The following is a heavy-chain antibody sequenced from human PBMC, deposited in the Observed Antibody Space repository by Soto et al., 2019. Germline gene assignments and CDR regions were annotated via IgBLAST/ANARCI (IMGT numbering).Heavy chain of an antibody. CDR2: ISAYNGNT. CDR1: GYTFTSYG. J-gene: IGHJ4*02. D-gene: IGHD3-3*02. CDR3: ARDSRIFGVVRTFDY. V-gene: IGHV1-18*01. Sequence: ASVKVSCKASGYTFTSYGISWVRQAPGQGLEWMGWISAYNGNTNYAQKLQGRVTMTTDTSTSTAFMELRSLRSDDTAVYYCARDSRIFGVVRTFDYWGQGTLVTVSS.